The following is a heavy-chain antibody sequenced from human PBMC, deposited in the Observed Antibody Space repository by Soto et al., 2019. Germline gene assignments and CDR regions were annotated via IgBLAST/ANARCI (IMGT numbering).Heavy chain of an antibody. CDR3: ARDGGLGELSLVDY. V-gene: IGHV3-33*01. J-gene: IGHJ4*02. CDR1: GFTFSSYG. D-gene: IGHD3-16*02. Sequence: QVQLVESGGGVVQPGRSLRLSCAASGFTFSSYGMHWVRQAPGKGLEWVAVIWYDGSNKYYADSVKGRFTISRDNSKNTLYLQLNSLRAEDTAVYYCARDGGLGELSLVDYWGQGPLVTVSS. CDR2: IWYDGSNK.